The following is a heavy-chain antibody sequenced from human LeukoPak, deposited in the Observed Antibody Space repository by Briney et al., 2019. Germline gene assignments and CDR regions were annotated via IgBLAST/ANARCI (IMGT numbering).Heavy chain of an antibody. D-gene: IGHD6-13*01. CDR1: GGSFSGYY. V-gene: IGHV4-34*01. Sequence: SKTLSLTCAVYGGSFSGYYWSWIRQPPGKGLEWIGEINHSGSTNYNPSLKSRVTISVDTSKNQFSLKLSSVTAADTAVYYCARGLLRQQLRGRWSDPWGQGTLVTVSS. CDR2: INHSGST. J-gene: IGHJ5*02. CDR3: ARGLLRQQLRGRWSDP.